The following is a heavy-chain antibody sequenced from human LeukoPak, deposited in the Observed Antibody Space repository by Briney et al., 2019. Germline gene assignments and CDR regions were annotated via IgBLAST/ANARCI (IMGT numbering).Heavy chain of an antibody. CDR3: ARHIGGSGSYYNGRYYYYYMDV. J-gene: IGHJ6*03. CDR1: GGSISSYY. V-gene: IGHV4-59*08. Sequence: SETLSLTCTVSGGSISSYYWTWIRQPPGKGLEWIGYIYYSGSTYYSGSTNYNPSLKSRVTISVDTSKNQFSLKLSSVTAADTAVYYCARHIGGSGSYYNGRYYYYYMDVWGKGTTVTISS. CDR2: IYYSGSTYYSGST. D-gene: IGHD3-10*01.